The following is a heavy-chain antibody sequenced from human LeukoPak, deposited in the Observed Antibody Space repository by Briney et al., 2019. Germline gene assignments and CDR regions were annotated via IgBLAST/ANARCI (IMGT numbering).Heavy chain of an antibody. D-gene: IGHD4-23*01. Sequence: GASVKVSCKPSGYTLTGYYVHWVRQAPGQGLEWMGWINPNSGVTHYAQNFQGRVTMTRDTSISTAYMELSSLRSDDTAVYYCAREGGTTVVMGPHYFDYWGQGTLVTVSS. J-gene: IGHJ4*02. CDR3: AREGGTTVVMGPHYFDY. CDR1: GYTLTGYY. V-gene: IGHV1-2*02. CDR2: INPNSGVT.